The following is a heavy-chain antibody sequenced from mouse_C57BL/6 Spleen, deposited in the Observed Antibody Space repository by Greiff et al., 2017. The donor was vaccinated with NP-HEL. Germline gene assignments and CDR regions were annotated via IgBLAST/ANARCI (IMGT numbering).Heavy chain of an antibody. J-gene: IGHJ1*03. CDR1: GFTFTDYY. D-gene: IGHD2-2*01. V-gene: IGHV7-3*01. CDR3: ARYAKAWFRGWYFDV. Sequence: EVKLVESGGGLVQPGGSLSLSCAASGFTFTDYYMSWVRQPPGKALEWLGFIRNKANGYTTEYSASGKGRFTISRDNSQSILSLQMHALRAEDSATYYCARYAKAWFRGWYFDVWGTGTTVTVSS. CDR2: IRNKANGYTT.